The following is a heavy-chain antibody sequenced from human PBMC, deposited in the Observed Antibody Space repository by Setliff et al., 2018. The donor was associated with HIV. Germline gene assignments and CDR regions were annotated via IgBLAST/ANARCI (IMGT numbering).Heavy chain of an antibody. Sequence: ASVKVSCKASGYTFTSYGISWVRQAPGQGLEWMGWISAYNGNTNYAQKLQGRVTMTTDTSTSTAYMELRSLRSDDTAVYYCARDHHSGRGSNFPWYSDLWGRGTLVTSPQ. CDR2: ISAYNGNT. J-gene: IGHJ2*01. V-gene: IGHV1-18*04. D-gene: IGHD1-26*01. CDR3: ARDHHSGRGSNFPWYSDL. CDR1: GYTFTSYG.